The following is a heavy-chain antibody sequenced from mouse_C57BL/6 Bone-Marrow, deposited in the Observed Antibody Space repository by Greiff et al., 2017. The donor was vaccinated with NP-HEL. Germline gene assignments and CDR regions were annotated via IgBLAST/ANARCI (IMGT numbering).Heavy chain of an antibody. D-gene: IGHD1-1*01. CDR3: AGEGDYYGSSLDY. CDR2: INPYNGGT. V-gene: IGHV1-19*01. CDR1: GYTFTDYY. J-gene: IGHJ2*01. Sequence: EVQLQQSGPVLVKPGASVKMSCKASGYTFTDYYMNWVKQSHGKSLEWIGVINPYNGGTSYNQKFKGKATLTVDKSSSTAYMELNSLTSEDSAVYYCAGEGDYYGSSLDYWGQGTTLTVSS.